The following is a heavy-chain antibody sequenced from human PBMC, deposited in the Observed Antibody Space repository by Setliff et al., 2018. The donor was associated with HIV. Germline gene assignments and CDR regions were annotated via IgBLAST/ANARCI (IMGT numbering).Heavy chain of an antibody. CDR1: GGSIGGSYYY. CDR2: IYYSGST. J-gene: IGHJ5*02. V-gene: IGHV4-39*01. Sequence: SETLSLTCTVSGGSIGGSYYYWGWIRQPPGKGLEWIGSIYYSGSTYYNPSLKSRVTISVDTSKNQFYLRLSSVTAADTAVYYCARHGSNWFDPWGQGTQVTVSS. D-gene: IGHD3-10*01. CDR3: ARHGSNWFDP.